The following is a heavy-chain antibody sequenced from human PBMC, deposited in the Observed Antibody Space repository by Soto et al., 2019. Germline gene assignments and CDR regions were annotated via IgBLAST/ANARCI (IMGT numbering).Heavy chain of an antibody. Sequence: ASVKVSCKASGYTFTSYGISWVRQAPGQGLEWMGWISAYNGNTNYAQKLQGRVTMTTDTSTSTAYMELRSLRSDDTAVYYCAGLIAAAGTSAFDYWGQGTLVTVSS. CDR1: GYTFTSYG. D-gene: IGHD6-13*01. CDR2: ISAYNGNT. V-gene: IGHV1-18*04. J-gene: IGHJ4*02. CDR3: AGLIAAAGTSAFDY.